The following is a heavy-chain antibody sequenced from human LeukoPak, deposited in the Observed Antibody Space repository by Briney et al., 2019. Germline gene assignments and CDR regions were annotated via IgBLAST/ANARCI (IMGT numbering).Heavy chain of an antibody. Sequence: ASVKVSCKASGGTFSNYAISWVRQAPGQGLEWMGGIIPIFGTTNYAQKFQGRVTIVADESTSTAYMELSSLRSEDTAVYYCATLVVAANDWFDPWGQGTLVTVSS. CDR2: IIPIFGTT. V-gene: IGHV1-69*13. CDR1: GGTFSNYA. CDR3: ATLVVAANDWFDP. D-gene: IGHD2-15*01. J-gene: IGHJ5*02.